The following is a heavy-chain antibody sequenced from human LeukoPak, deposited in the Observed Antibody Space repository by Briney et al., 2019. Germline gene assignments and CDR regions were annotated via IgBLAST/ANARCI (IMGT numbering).Heavy chain of an antibody. J-gene: IGHJ4*02. Sequence: PGGSLRLSCAASGFTFSSYGMHWVRQAPGKGLEWVAFIRYDGSNKYYADSVKGRFTISSDNSKNTLYLQMNSLRAEDTAVYYCARAVDFWSGYSFDYWGQGTLVTVSS. V-gene: IGHV3-30*02. CDR3: ARAVDFWSGYSFDY. CDR2: IRYDGSNK. D-gene: IGHD3-3*01. CDR1: GFTFSSYG.